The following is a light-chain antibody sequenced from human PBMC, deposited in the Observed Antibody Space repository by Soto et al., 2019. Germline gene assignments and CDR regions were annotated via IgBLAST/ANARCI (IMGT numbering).Light chain of an antibody. CDR3: SSYGGSNNLL. CDR2: DVI. Sequence: QSALTQPPSASGSPGQSVTISCTGTSRDIGRYDFVSWYQQHPGKAPKLLIYDVIKRPSGVPDRFSGSKSGNTASLTVSGLQTDDEADYYCSSYGGSNNLLFGGGTKVTVL. J-gene: IGLJ2*01. V-gene: IGLV2-8*01. CDR1: SRDIGRYDF.